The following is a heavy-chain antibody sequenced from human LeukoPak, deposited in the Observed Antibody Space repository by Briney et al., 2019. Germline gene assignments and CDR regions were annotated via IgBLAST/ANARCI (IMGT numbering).Heavy chain of an antibody. J-gene: IGHJ4*02. Sequence: GGSLRLSCAASGFSFSSYAMTWARQAPVKGLEWVSAVSGDGTRTYYADSVKGRFTISRDNSKNTLYLEMSSLRVEDTAIYYCAKWPEGAMDYFDYWGQGTLVTVSS. CDR1: GFSFSSYA. CDR2: VSGDGTRT. CDR3: AKWPEGAMDYFDY. V-gene: IGHV3-23*01. D-gene: IGHD3-16*01.